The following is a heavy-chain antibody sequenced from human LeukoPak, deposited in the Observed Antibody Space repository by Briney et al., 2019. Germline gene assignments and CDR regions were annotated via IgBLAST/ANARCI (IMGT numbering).Heavy chain of an antibody. CDR3: ATGCVGSPNCQTTGYDH. J-gene: IGHJ4*02. CDR2: ISDSGRNT. Sequence: LTGGSLRLSCAASGFTFSIYAMNWVRQAPGKGLEWVSGISDSGRNTYYSDSVKGRFTISRDNSGSTVYLQMNSLTAEDAAQYYCATGCVGSPNCQTTGYDHWGQGTLVTVSS. V-gene: IGHV3-23*01. CDR1: GFTFSIYA. D-gene: IGHD2-2*01.